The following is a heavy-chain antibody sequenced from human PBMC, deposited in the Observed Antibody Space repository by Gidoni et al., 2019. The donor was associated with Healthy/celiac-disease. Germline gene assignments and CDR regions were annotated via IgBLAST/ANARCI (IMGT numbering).Heavy chain of an antibody. CDR2: IWYDGSNK. CDR1: GVHFSSYG. CDR3: ASGGPVLPAAIASYYYVMDV. J-gene: IGHJ6*02. D-gene: IGHD2-2*01. Sequence: QVQQVESGGGVGQPGRSLRLYCEASGVHFSSYGMHWVRQATGMGLESVAVIWYDGSNKYYADSVKGRFTIAINNSKNTLYLQMNSLRAEDTAVYYCASGGPVLPAAIASYYYVMDVLGQGTTVTVSS. V-gene: IGHV3-33*01.